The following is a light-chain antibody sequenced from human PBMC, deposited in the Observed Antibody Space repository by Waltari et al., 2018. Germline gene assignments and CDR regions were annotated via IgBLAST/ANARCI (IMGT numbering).Light chain of an antibody. V-gene: IGKV4-1*01. Sequence: DIVMTQSPDFLAVSLGERATINCKSSQSLFSTSTSKTSISWYQQKPGQPPKLLIYWASTRGSGVPDRFSGSGSGTDFTLTISSLQAEDVAVYYCHHYYIPPLTFGQGTRLEIK. CDR1: QSLFSTSTSKTS. J-gene: IGKJ5*01. CDR2: WAS. CDR3: HHYYIPPLT.